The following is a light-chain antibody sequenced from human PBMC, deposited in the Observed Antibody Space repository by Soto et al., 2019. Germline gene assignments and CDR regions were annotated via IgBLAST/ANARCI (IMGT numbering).Light chain of an antibody. Sequence: QSALTQPRSASGSAGQSVTISCTGTSTDVGGYNYVSWYQQHPGKAPKLMIYEVSKRPSGVPDRFSGSKSGNTASLTVSGLQPEDEADYYCSSYAGTNIHYVFGTGTKLTV. CDR2: EVS. CDR3: SSYAGTNIHYV. J-gene: IGLJ1*01. CDR1: STDVGGYNY. V-gene: IGLV2-8*01.